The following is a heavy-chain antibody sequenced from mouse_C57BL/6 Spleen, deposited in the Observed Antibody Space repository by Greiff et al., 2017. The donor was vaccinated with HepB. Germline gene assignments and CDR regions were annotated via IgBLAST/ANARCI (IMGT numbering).Heavy chain of an antibody. J-gene: IGHJ2*01. D-gene: IGHD1-1*01. V-gene: IGHV1-63*01. CDR3: ALYYGSSSYYFDY. CDR2: IYPGGGYT. CDR1: GYTFTNYW. Sequence: QVQLQQSGAELVRPGTSVKMSCKASGYTFTNYWIGWAKQRPGHGLEWIGDIYPGGGYTNYNEKFKGKATLTADKSSSTAYMQFSSLTSEDSAIYYCALYYGSSSYYFDYWGQGTTLTVSS.